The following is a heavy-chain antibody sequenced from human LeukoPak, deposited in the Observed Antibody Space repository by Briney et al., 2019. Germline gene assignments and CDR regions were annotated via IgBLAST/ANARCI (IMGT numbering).Heavy chain of an antibody. CDR2: INPNSGGT. CDR1: GYTFTGYY. Sequence: ASVKVSCKASGYTFTGYYMHWVRQAPGQGLEWMGWINPNSGGTNYAQKFQGRVTMTRDTSISTAYMELNSLRAEDTAVYYCAKYPVNYGYYYYGMDVWGQGTTVTVSS. J-gene: IGHJ6*02. CDR3: AKYPVNYGYYYYGMDV. V-gene: IGHV1-2*02. D-gene: IGHD4-17*01.